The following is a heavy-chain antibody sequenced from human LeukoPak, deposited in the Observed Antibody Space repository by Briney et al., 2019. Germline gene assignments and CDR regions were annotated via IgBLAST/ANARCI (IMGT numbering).Heavy chain of an antibody. D-gene: IGHD4-23*01. CDR1: GLSFSSYA. CDR2: ISDSDGST. Sequence: PGGSLRLSCAASGLSFSSYAMTWVRQAPGKGLEWVSAISDSDGSTFYADSVRGRFTISRDNSKNTLYLQMNSLRAEDTAVYYCAKDSVVPGLADYWGQGTLVTVSS. J-gene: IGHJ4*02. CDR3: AKDSVVPGLADY. V-gene: IGHV3-23*01.